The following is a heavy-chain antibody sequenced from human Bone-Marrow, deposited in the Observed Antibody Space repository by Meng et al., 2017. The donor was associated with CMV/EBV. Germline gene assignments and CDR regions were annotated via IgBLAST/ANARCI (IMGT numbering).Heavy chain of an antibody. D-gene: IGHD3-16*01. CDR1: GGSISSSSYY. CDR3: ARRGESFDP. J-gene: IGHJ5*02. CDR2: IYYSGST. Sequence: ITCTVSGGSISSSSYYWGWIRQPPGKGLEWIGSIYYSGSTYYNPSLKSRVTISVDTSKNQFSLKLSSVTAADTAVYYCARRGESFDPWGQGTLVTVSS. V-gene: IGHV4-39*01.